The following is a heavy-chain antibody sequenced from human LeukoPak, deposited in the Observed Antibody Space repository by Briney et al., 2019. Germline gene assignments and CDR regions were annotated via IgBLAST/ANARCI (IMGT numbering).Heavy chain of an antibody. D-gene: IGHD1-26*01. Sequence: PGRSLRLSCAASGFTFDDYAMHWGRQAPGKGLEWVSGISWNSGSIGYADSVKGRFTISRDNAKNSLYLQMNSLRAEDTALYYCAKDRRELLSYCDYWGQGTLVTVSS. CDR1: GFTFDDYA. CDR2: ISWNSGSI. CDR3: AKDRRELLSYCDY. V-gene: IGHV3-9*01. J-gene: IGHJ4*02.